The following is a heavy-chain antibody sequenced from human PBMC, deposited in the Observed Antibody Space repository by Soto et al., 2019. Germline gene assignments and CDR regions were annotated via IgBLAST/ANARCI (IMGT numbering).Heavy chain of an antibody. Sequence: GGSLRLSCAASGFTFSSYGMHWVRQAPGKGLEWVAVISYDGSNKYYADSVKGRFTISRDNSKNTLYLQMNSLRAEDTAVYYCAKDEASGYDSNWFEPWGQGTLVTVS. V-gene: IGHV3-30*18. CDR1: GFTFSSYG. CDR3: AKDEASGYDSNWFEP. CDR2: ISYDGSNK. J-gene: IGHJ5*02. D-gene: IGHD5-12*01.